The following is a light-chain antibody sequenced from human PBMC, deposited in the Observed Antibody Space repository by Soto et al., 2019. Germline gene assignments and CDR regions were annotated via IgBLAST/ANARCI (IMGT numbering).Light chain of an antibody. J-gene: IGLJ1*01. CDR2: QVT. CDR3: TSFSSSTSLYV. CDR1: TRDIAGYNY. Sequence: QSALTQPASVSGSLGQSNTMSCTGTTRDIAGYNYISWYQQLPGKAPKLMIYQVTIRPSGISTRFSGSKSGNTASLTISGLQAEDEAEYYCTSFSSSTSLYVFGTGTKATVL. V-gene: IGLV2-14*01.